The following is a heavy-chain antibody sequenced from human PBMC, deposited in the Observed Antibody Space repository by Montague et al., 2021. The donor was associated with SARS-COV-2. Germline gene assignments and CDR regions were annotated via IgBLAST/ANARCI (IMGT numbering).Heavy chain of an antibody. CDR2: IFHSGNT. CDR3: AGSSIAGGQHWFDP. D-gene: IGHD6-6*01. J-gene: IGHJ5*02. CDR1: GGSISSGNW. V-gene: IGHV4-4*02. Sequence: SETLSLTCAVSGGSISSGNWWSWVRQPPGKGLEWIGEIFHSGNTNYNPSPKSRVTISIDKSKNQFSLKLRSVTAADTAIYFCAGSSIAGGQHWFDPWGQGSLVTVSS.